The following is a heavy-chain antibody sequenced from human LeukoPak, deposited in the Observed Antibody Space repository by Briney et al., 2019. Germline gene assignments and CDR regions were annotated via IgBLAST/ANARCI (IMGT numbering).Heavy chain of an antibody. CDR3: ARVPTYYYDSSGYYHYED. J-gene: IGHJ4*02. Sequence: SETLSLTCTVSGGSISSYYWSWIRQPPGKGLEWIGYIYYSGSTNYNPSLKSRVTISVDTSKNQFSLKLSSVTAADTAVYYCARVPTYYYDSSGYYHYEDWGQGTLVTVSS. CDR1: GGSISSYY. CDR2: IYYSGST. V-gene: IGHV4-59*01. D-gene: IGHD3-22*01.